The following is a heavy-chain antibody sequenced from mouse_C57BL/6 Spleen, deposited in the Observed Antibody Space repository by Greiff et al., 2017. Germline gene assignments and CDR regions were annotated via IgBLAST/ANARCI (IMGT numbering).Heavy chain of an antibody. J-gene: IGHJ4*01. CDR1: GFTFSDYG. CDR2: ISSGSSTI. Sequence: EVKLVESGGGLVKPGGSLKLSCAASGFTFSDYGMHWVRQAPEKGLEWVAYISSGSSTIYYADTVKGRVTISRDNAKNTLFLQMTSLRSEDTAMYYCARPLLYYYAMDYWGQGTSVTVSS. CDR3: ARPLLYYYAMDY. V-gene: IGHV5-17*01. D-gene: IGHD2-10*01.